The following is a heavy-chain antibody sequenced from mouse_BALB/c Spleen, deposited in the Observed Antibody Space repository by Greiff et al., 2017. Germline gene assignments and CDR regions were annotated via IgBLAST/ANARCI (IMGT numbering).Heavy chain of an antibody. CDR1: GFTFRSYG. J-gene: IGHJ2*01. CDR3: ARRGWLLPLYFDY. V-gene: IGHV5-6-3*01. CDR2: INSNGGST. D-gene: IGHD2-3*01. Sequence: EVKLVESGGGLVQPGGSLKLSCAASGFTFRSYGMSWVRQTPDKRLELVATINSNGGSTYYPDSVKGRFTISRDNAKNTLYLQMSSLKSEDTAMYYCARRGWLLPLYFDYWGQGTTLTVSA.